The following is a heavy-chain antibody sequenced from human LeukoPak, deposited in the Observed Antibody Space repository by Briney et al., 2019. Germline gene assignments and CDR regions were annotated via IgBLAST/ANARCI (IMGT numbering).Heavy chain of an antibody. D-gene: IGHD4-17*01. Sequence: KPSETLSLTCDVSDDDIRMYNWWSWVRQSPGKGLEWIGETSRAGYSNFNPSLKSRATISIDTSGSAVSLTLRSVTAADTAVYFCATRNADSFYFDYWGRGTLVTVSS. CDR1: DDDIRMYNW. CDR3: ATRNADSFYFDY. CDR2: TSRAGYS. V-gene: IGHV4/OR15-8*02. J-gene: IGHJ4*02.